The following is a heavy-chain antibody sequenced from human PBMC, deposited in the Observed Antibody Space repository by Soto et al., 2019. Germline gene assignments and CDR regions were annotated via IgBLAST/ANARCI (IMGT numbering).Heavy chain of an antibody. Sequence: SETLSLTCAVYGGSFSGYFWNWIRQPPGKGLEWIGKINHAGSTNYNPSLESRLSISVXXXXXXVXLXLXXXTAAXTAVYFCARAYDYRDPRDAFDTWGQGTMVTVSS. CDR2: INHAGST. J-gene: IGHJ3*02. D-gene: IGHD4-17*01. V-gene: IGHV4-34*01. CDR3: ARAYDYRDPRDAFDT. CDR1: GGSFSGYF.